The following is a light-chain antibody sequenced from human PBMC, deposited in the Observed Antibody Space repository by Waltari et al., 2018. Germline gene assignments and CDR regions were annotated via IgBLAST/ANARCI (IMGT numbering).Light chain of an antibody. CDR3: SAWDSDLRGYV. CDR2: RNN. J-gene: IGLJ1*01. Sequence: QAGLTQPPSVSKGLRQTATLSCTGNSNNVGNQGAAWLQQHQGQPPKLLSYRNNNRPSGITDRSSASRSGNTASLTITGLQPEDEADYYCSAWDSDLRGYVFGTGTKVTVL. V-gene: IGLV10-54*04. CDR1: SNNVGNQG.